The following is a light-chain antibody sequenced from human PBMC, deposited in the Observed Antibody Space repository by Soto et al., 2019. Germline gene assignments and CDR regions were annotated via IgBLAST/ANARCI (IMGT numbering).Light chain of an antibody. J-gene: IGKJ5*01. CDR3: KQYNNWPPIT. V-gene: IGKV3-15*01. Sequence: EIVMTQSPATLSVSPGERATLSCRASQSVSSNLAWYQQKPGQAPRLLIYGASTRATGIPARFSGSGSGTAFTLTIITLQSEDFAVYYCKQYNNWPPITFGQGTQLEMK. CDR2: GAS. CDR1: QSVSSN.